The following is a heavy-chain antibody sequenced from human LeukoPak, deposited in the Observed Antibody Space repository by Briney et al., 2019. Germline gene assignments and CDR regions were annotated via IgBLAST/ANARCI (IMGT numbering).Heavy chain of an antibody. Sequence: GGSLRLSCAASGFTFSSYAMSWVRQAPGKGLEWVSAISGSGGSTYYADSVKGRFTISRGNSKNTLYLQMNSLKTEDTAVYYCTTIPPDRYTRYCSSTSCPIGQDYWGQGTLVTVSS. CDR2: ISGSGGST. D-gene: IGHD2-2*01. J-gene: IGHJ4*02. V-gene: IGHV3-23*01. CDR3: TTIPPDRYTRYCSSTSCPIGQDY. CDR1: GFTFSSYA.